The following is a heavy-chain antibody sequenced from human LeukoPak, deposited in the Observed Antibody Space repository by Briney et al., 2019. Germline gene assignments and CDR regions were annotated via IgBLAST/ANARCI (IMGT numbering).Heavy chain of an antibody. CDR2: ISAYNGNT. J-gene: IGHJ6*03. Sequence: GASVTVSCKASGYTFTIYGISWVRQAPGQGLGWMGWISAYNGNTNYAQKLQGRVTMTTDTSTSTAYMELRSLRSDDTAVYYCARGVPRIQLWPSAPYYYYMDVWGKGTTVTVSS. CDR1: GYTFTIYG. CDR3: ARGVPRIQLWPSAPYYYYMDV. V-gene: IGHV1-18*01. D-gene: IGHD5-18*01.